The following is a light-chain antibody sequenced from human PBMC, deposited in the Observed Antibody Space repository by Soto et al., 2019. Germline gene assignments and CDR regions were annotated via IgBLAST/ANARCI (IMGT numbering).Light chain of an antibody. CDR3: QQYNNWPPAWK. J-gene: IGKJ1*01. V-gene: IGKV3-15*01. CDR1: QSVRSN. Sequence: ELVMTQPPATLSVYPVAIAILSRSSSQSVRSNLAWYQQKPGQSPRLLIYGASTRATGIPARFSGSGSGTQFTLTISRLQSEDFAVYYCQQYNNWPPAWKCGKGTKVAI. CDR2: GAS.